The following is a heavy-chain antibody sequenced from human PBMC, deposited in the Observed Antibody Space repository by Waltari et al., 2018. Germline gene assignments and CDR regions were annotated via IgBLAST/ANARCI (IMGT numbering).Heavy chain of an antibody. V-gene: IGHV7-4-1*02. J-gene: IGHJ4*02. CDR1: GYNVTTNA. CDR3: ARYSVRGPPY. CDR2: INTNTGTA. D-gene: IGHD3-10*01. Sequence: QVQLVQAGSELKRPGAPVKVSCQASGYNVTTNAINWVRQAPGQGLEWMGWINTNTGTATYAQGFTGRFVFSLDASVNTAYLQISSLKAEDTAMYFCARYSVRGPPYWGQGTLVTVSS.